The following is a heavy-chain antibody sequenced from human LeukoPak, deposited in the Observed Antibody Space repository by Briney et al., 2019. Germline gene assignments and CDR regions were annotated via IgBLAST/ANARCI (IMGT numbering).Heavy chain of an antibody. D-gene: IGHD5-12*01. CDR3: ARVGYSGWNLEY. J-gene: IGHJ4*02. V-gene: IGHV3-7*01. Sequence: PGGSLRLSCAASGFTFSTSSMNWVRQVPGKGLEWVANINQGGSVKYYVDSVKGRFTISRDDAKNSLYVQMNSLRDEDTAVYYCARVGYSGWNLEYWGQGTLVTVSS. CDR2: INQGGSVK. CDR1: GFTFSTSS.